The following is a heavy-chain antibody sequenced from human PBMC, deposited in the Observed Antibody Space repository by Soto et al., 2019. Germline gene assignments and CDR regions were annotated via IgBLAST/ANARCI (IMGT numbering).Heavy chain of an antibody. V-gene: IGHV1-18*01. J-gene: IGHJ5*02. CDR1: GYTFTSYG. CDR3: GRSRHYGGGDPGFDP. D-gene: IGHD4-17*01. Sequence: QVQLVQSGAEVKKPGASVKVSCKASGYTFTSYGISWVRQAPGQGLEWMGWISAYNGNTNYAQKLQGRVTMTTDTSTSTAYMERRSLRSDDTAVYYGGRSRHYGGGDPGFDPWGQGTLVTVSS. CDR2: ISAYNGNT.